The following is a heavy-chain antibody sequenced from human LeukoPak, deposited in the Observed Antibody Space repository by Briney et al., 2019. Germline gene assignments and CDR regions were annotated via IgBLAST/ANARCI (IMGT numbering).Heavy chain of an antibody. D-gene: IGHD2-2*01. CDR3: ARVRIRDQLPDY. CDR2: IYYSGST. Sequence: SETLSLTCTVSGGYICSGDYYWSWIRQPPGKGLEWIGYIYYSGSTYYNPSLKSRVTISVDTSENQFSLKLSSVTAADTAVYYCARVRIRDQLPDYWGQGTLVTVSS. J-gene: IGHJ4*02. CDR1: GGYICSGDYY. V-gene: IGHV4-30-4*01.